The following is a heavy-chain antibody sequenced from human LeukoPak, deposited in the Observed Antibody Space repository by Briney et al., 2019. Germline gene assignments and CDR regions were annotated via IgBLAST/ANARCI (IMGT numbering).Heavy chain of an antibody. Sequence: PGRSLRLSCAASGFTFSSYGMHWVGKVQGKGLKGGAIIWYDGSNKYYADSVKGRFTISRDNSKNTLYLQMNSLRAEDTAVYYCARDWRAAGTLDCWGQGTLVTVSS. CDR2: IWYDGSNK. D-gene: IGHD6-13*01. CDR1: GFTFSSYG. V-gene: IGHV3-33*01. CDR3: ARDWRAAGTLDC. J-gene: IGHJ4*02.